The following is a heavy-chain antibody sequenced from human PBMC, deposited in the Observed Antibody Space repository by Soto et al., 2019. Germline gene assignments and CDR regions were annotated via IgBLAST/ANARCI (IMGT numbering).Heavy chain of an antibody. J-gene: IGHJ6*02. CDR1: GFTFSSYS. V-gene: IGHV3-48*01. CDR3: AMTGDGYNVDYYYYGMDV. Sequence: GGSLRLSCAASGFTFSSYSMNWVRQAPGKGLEWVSYISSSSSTIYYADSVKGRFTISRDNAKNSLYLQMNSLRAEDTAVYYCAMTGDGYNVDYYYYGMDVWGQGTTVTVPS. CDR2: ISSSSSTI. D-gene: IGHD3-9*01.